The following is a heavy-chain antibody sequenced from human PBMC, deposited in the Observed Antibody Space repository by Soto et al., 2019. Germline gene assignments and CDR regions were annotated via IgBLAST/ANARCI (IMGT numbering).Heavy chain of an antibody. J-gene: IGHJ4*02. V-gene: IGHV3-48*02. Sequence: EVQLVESGGGWVQPGGSLRISCAASGFTFSTCSMNWVRQAPGKGLEGVSYITGSSGTIYYADSVKGRFTISRDNAKNSLFLQMNSLRDEDTAVYCCARWVSGGNETLDHWGQGTLVTVSS. CDR3: ARWVSGGNETLDH. D-gene: IGHD5-12*01. CDR2: ITGSSGTI. CDR1: GFTFSTCS.